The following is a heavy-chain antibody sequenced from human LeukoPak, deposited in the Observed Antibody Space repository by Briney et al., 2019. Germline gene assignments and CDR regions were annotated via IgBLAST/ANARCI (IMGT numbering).Heavy chain of an antibody. CDR2: IRYDGSNK. CDR3: ARDRGDGYVLDGMDV. CDR1: GFTFSSYG. Sequence: GGSLRLSCAASGFTFSSYGMHWVRQAPGKGLEWVAFIRYDGSNKYYADSVKGRFTISRDSAKSSLYLQMNSLRAEDTAVYYCARDRGDGYVLDGMDVWGQGTTVTVSS. D-gene: IGHD5-24*01. J-gene: IGHJ6*02. V-gene: IGHV3-30*02.